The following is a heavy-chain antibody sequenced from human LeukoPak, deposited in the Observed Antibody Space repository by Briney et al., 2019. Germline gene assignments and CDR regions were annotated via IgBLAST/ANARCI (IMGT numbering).Heavy chain of an antibody. CDR1: DGSISSSNW. D-gene: IGHD6-19*01. Sequence: SETLSLTCAVSDGSISSSNWWSWVRQPPGKGLEWIGEIYHSGSSNYNPSLKSRVTISVDKSKNQFSLKLSSVTAADTAVYYCARTKDSSGWYVRHYFDYWGQGTLVTVSS. CDR3: ARTKDSSGWYVRHYFDY. CDR2: IYHSGSS. J-gene: IGHJ4*02. V-gene: IGHV4-4*02.